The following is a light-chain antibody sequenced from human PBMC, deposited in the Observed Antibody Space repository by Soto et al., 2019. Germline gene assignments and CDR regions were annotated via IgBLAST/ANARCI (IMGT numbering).Light chain of an antibody. CDR3: SSYTRSSTLGDV. V-gene: IGLV2-14*01. CDR2: DVS. J-gene: IGLJ1*01. CDR1: SSGVGGYNY. Sequence: QSVLTQPASVSGSPGQSITIPCTGTSSGVGGYNYVSWYQQHPGKAPKLMIYDVSNRPSGVSNRFSGSKSGNTASLTISGLQAEDEADYYCSSYTRSSTLGDVFGTGTKVTVL.